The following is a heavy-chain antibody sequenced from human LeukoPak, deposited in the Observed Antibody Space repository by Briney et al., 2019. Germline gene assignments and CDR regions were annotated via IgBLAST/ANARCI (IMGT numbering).Heavy chain of an antibody. CDR3: AREKRYQLPRPYPYYYYYGMDV. J-gene: IGHJ6*02. D-gene: IGHD2-2*01. Sequence: GGSLRLSCTASGFTFSSYAMHWVRQAPGKGLEWVAVISYDGSNKYYADSVKGRFTISRDNSKNTLYLQMNSPRAEDTAVYYCAREKRYQLPRPYPYYYYYGMDVWGQGTTVTVSS. CDR1: GFTFSSYA. V-gene: IGHV3-30*04. CDR2: ISYDGSNK.